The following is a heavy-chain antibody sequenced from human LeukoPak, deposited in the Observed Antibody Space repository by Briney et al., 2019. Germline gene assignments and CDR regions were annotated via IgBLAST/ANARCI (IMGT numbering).Heavy chain of an antibody. CDR1: GFTFSSYA. CDR2: ISGSGGST. J-gene: IGHJ5*02. Sequence: GGSLRLSCAASGFTFSSYAMSWVRQAPGKGLEWVSAISGSGGSTYYADSVKGRFTISRDNSKNTLYLQMNSLRADDTAVYYCANTGVYCSGGSCYPNWFDPWGQGTLVTVSS. CDR3: ANTGVYCSGGSCYPNWFDP. V-gene: IGHV3-23*01. D-gene: IGHD2-15*01.